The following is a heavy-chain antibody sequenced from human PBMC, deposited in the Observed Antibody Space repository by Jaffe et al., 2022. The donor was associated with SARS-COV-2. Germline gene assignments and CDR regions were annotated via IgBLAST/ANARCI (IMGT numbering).Heavy chain of an antibody. CDR2: VYYSGIT. V-gene: IGHV4-39*01. CDR3: ARQQYSSNWYNFGGAHFDY. Sequence: QLQLQESGPGLGKPSETLSLTCTVSGGSINSNNYYWGWIRQPPGKGLEWIGSVYYSGITYYNPSLKSRVTISVDTSRNQFSLKLNSVTAADTAVYYCARQQYSSNWYNFGGAHFDYWGQGTLVTVSS. D-gene: IGHD6-13*01. CDR1: GGSINSNNYY. J-gene: IGHJ4*02.